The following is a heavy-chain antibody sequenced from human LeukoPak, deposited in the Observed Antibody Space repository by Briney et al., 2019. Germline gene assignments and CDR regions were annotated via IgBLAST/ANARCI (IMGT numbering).Heavy chain of an antibody. CDR2: INHSGST. V-gene: IGHV4-34*01. CDR1: GGSFSGYY. J-gene: IGHJ5*02. CDR3: ARGSSIRISVNWFDP. Sequence: SETLSLTCAVHGGSFSGYYWSWIRQPPGKGLEWIGEINHSGSTNYNPSPKSRVTISVDTSKNQFSLKLSSVTAADTAVYYCARGSSIRISVNWFDPWGQGTLVTVSS. D-gene: IGHD3-3*01.